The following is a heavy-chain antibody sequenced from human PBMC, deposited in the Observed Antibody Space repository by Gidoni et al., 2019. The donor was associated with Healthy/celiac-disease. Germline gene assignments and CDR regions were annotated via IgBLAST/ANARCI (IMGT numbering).Heavy chain of an antibody. CDR1: GGSFSGYY. Sequence: QVQLQQWGAGLLKPSETLSLTCAVYGGSFSGYYWSWIRQPPGKGLEWIGEINHSGSTNYNPSLKSRVTISVDTSKNQFSLKLSSVTAADTAVYYCARDGSGSYDYWGQGTLVTVSS. CDR3: ARDGSGSYDY. D-gene: IGHD3-10*01. V-gene: IGHV4-34*01. J-gene: IGHJ4*02. CDR2: INHSGST.